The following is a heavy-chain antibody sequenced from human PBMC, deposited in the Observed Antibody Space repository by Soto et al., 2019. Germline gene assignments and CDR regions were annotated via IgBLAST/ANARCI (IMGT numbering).Heavy chain of an antibody. J-gene: IGHJ6*02. D-gene: IGHD4-17*01. CDR1: GGSISSGGYS. CDR2: TYHSGST. V-gene: IGHV4-30-2*01. CDR3: ARAHYGDYGYGMDV. Sequence: SETLSVTWAVSGGSISSGGYSWSWIRQPPGKGLEWIGYTYHSGSTYYNPSLKSRVTISVDRSKNQFSLKLSSVTAADTAVYYCARAHYGDYGYGMDVWGQGTTVTVS.